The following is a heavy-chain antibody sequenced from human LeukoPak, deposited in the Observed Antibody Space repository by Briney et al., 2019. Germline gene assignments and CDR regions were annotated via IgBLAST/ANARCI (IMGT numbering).Heavy chain of an antibody. CDR1: GFTFSSYA. CDR3: AKILNYFDSIYAFDM. Sequence: GGSLRLSCAASGFTFSSYAMSWVRQAPGKGLEWVSAISGRGGSTYYADSVKGRFTISRDNSKNTLYLQMNSLRAEDTAEYYYAKILNYFDSIYAFDMWGQGTMVTVSS. D-gene: IGHD3-22*01. V-gene: IGHV3-23*01. J-gene: IGHJ3*02. CDR2: ISGRGGST.